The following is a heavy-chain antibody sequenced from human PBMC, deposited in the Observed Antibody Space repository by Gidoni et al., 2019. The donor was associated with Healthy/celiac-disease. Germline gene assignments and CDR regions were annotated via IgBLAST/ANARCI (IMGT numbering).Heavy chain of an antibody. Sequence: EVQLVESGGGLVQPGGSLRLSCAASGFTFSSYSMTWVRQAPGKGLEWVSYISSSSSTIYYADSVKGRFTISRDNAKNSLYLQMNSLRDEDTAVYYCARDRGSDDYVWGTPYYYGMDVWGQGTTVTVSS. CDR1: GFTFSSYS. CDR3: ARDRGSDDYVWGTPYYYGMDV. D-gene: IGHD3-16*01. V-gene: IGHV3-48*02. J-gene: IGHJ6*02. CDR2: ISSSSSTI.